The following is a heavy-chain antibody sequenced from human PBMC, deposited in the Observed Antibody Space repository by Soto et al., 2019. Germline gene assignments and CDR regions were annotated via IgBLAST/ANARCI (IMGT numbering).Heavy chain of an antibody. Sequence: SETLSLTCAVSGGSFSGFYWSWIRQPPGEGLEWIGEINHSGTTNFNPSLRSRLTISLDSSKKHFSLKLTSMTAADAAVYYCARADRTLVTSYGLDVWGQGTTVTVSS. V-gene: IGHV4-34*01. CDR2: INHSGTT. D-gene: IGHD2-21*02. CDR3: ARADRTLVTSYGLDV. J-gene: IGHJ6*02. CDR1: GGSFSGFY.